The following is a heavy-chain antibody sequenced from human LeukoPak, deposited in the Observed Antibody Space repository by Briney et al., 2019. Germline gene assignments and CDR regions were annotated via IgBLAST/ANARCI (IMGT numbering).Heavy chain of an antibody. Sequence: PGGSLRLSCAASGFTFSTYWMSWVRQAPGKGLEWVADIKQEGSEKYYVDSVKGRFTISRDNAKNSLYLQMNSLRAEDTAVYYCARDLYDSSGYYYYYYYGMDVWGQGTTVTVSS. CDR1: GFTFSTYW. V-gene: IGHV3-7*04. J-gene: IGHJ6*02. D-gene: IGHD3-22*01. CDR2: IKQEGSEK. CDR3: ARDLYDSSGYYYYYYYGMDV.